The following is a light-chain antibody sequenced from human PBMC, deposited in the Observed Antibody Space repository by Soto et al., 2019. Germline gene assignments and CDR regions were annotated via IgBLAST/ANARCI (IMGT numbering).Light chain of an antibody. Sequence: DIVMTQSPATLSVSPGERATLSCRASQSVSSNLAWYQQKPGHAPGLLIYGASTRATGITARFSGSGSGTEFTLTISSLQSEDFAVYYCQQYNNWLPWTFCQGTKVEIK. CDR2: GAS. J-gene: IGKJ1*01. V-gene: IGKV3-15*01. CDR3: QQYNNWLPWT. CDR1: QSVSSN.